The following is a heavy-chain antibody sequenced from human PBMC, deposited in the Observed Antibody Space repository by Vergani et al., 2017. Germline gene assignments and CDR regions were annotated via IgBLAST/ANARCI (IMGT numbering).Heavy chain of an antibody. Sequence: QVQLQQWGAGLLKPSETLSLTCAVYGGSFSGYYWSWIRQPPGKGLEWIGYIYYSGSTNYNPSLKSRVTISVDTSKNPFSLKLSSVTAAETAVYYCAGGRIDCSSTSCYTPWFDPWGQGTLVTVSS. CDR1: GGSFSGYY. CDR2: IYYSGST. D-gene: IGHD2-2*02. J-gene: IGHJ5*02. V-gene: IGHV4-34*11. CDR3: AGGRIDCSSTSCYTPWFDP.